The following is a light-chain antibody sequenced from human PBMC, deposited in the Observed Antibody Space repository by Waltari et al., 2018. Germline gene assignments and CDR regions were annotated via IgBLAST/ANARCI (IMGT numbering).Light chain of an antibody. V-gene: IGLV2-23*02. Sequence: QSALTQPASVSGSPGQSVNISCTRTSSDIGSSNLVSRYQYHPGKAPKLIIYEVSRRPLGVSRRFSGSKSGDTASLTVSGLQAEDEADYYCCSYAGSNTLMFGGGTKLTVL. CDR2: EVS. J-gene: IGLJ3*02. CDR3: CSYAGSNTLM. CDR1: SSDIGSSNL.